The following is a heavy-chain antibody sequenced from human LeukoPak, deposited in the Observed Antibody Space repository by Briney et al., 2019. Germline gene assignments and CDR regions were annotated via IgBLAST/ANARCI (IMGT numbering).Heavy chain of an antibody. D-gene: IGHD2-2*01. CDR3: ARGRYQPLDY. CDR1: GYTFTSYG. V-gene: IGHV1-18*01. Sequence: ASVKVSCKASGYTFTSYGISWVRQAPGQGLEWMGWISVYNGDTDYAQSLQGRVTLTTDTSTSTAYMELRSLRSDDTAVYYCARGRYQPLDYWGQGTLVTVSS. J-gene: IGHJ4*02. CDR2: ISVYNGDT.